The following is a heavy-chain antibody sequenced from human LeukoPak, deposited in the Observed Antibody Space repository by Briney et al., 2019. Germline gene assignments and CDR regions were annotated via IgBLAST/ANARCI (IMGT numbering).Heavy chain of an antibody. D-gene: IGHD3-3*01. CDR3: AKDHYDFWSGYPGDY. V-gene: IGHV3-11*04. Sequence: GGSLRLSCAASGFTLSDYYMTWIRQAPGKGLQWVSYISSTKDRTVSYADSVKGRFTISRDNSKNTLYLQMNSLRAEDTAVYYCAKDHYDFWSGYPGDYWGQGTLVTVSS. CDR2: ISSTKDRTV. CDR1: GFTLSDYY. J-gene: IGHJ4*02.